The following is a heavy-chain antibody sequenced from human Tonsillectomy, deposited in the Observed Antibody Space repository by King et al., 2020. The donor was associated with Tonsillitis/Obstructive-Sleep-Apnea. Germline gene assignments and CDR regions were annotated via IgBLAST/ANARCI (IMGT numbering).Heavy chain of an antibody. D-gene: IGHD3-16*02. Sequence: GQLVQSGAELRKPGESLKISCEASGYNFTTYWIGWVRQMPGKGLEWMGIINPADSDTTYSPSFQGQLTISVDKSIATAYLQWSSLKASDTAMYYCARPEDYVWGSYRHPGAFHIWGQVTMVTVSS. CDR3: ARPEDYVWGSYRHPGAFHI. CDR2: INPADSDT. V-gene: IGHV5-51*01. J-gene: IGHJ3*02. CDR1: GYNFTTYW.